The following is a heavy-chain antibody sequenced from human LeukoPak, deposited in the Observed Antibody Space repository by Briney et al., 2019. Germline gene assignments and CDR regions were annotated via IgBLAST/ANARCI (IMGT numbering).Heavy chain of an antibody. CDR3: ARGGGATHIDY. Sequence: PSQTLSLTCSVSGDSIRSGTYYWSWIRQPAGKGLEWIGRIYTSGSTSYNPSLKSRVTISVDTSKNQFSLKLTSVTAADTAVYYCARGGGATHIDYWGQGTLVTVSS. D-gene: IGHD5-12*01. J-gene: IGHJ4*02. V-gene: IGHV4-61*02. CDR1: GDSIRSGTYY. CDR2: IYTSGST.